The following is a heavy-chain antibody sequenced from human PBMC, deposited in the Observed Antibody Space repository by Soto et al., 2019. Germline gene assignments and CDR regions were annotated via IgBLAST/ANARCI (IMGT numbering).Heavy chain of an antibody. CDR3: ARGRRSTNPYDYIWGSYRYDTPFDY. J-gene: IGHJ4*02. CDR1: GYTFTSYG. CDR2: ISAYNGNT. D-gene: IGHD3-16*02. V-gene: IGHV1-18*01. Sequence: ASVKVSCKASGYTFTSYGISWVRQTPGQELEWMGWISAYNGNTNYAQKLQGRVTMTRDTSTSTAYMELSSLRSEDTAVYYCARGRRSTNPYDYIWGSYRYDTPFDYWGQGTLVTVSS.